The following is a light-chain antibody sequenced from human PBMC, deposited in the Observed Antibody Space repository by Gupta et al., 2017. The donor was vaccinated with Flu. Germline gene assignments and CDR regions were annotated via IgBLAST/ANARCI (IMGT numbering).Light chain of an antibody. J-gene: IGKJ2*01. CDR3: QQFGSSPYT. Sequence: ERATLSCRASQSVNNNYLAWYQQKLGQPPRLLIYGASTRATGIPDRFSGSGSGTDLTLIISRLEPEDFAVYFCQQFGSSPYTFGQGTKLEIK. CDR2: GAS. V-gene: IGKV3-20*01. CDR1: QSVNNNY.